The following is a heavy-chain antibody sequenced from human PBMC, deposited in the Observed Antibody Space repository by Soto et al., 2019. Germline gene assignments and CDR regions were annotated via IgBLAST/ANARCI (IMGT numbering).Heavy chain of an antibody. CDR1: GGSISSGDDF. D-gene: IGHD1-20*01. V-gene: IGHV4-30-4*01. J-gene: IGHJ6*02. Sequence: QVQLQESGPGLVKPSQTLSLTCTVSGGSISSGDDFWTWIRQPPGKGLEWSGYIYYSGSTYYNPSRKRRLTMSVDTSKTQFSLKLSSVTAADTAVYYCARDRAKWKDYYYYGMDVWGQGTTVTVSS. CDR2: IYYSGST. CDR3: ARDRAKWKDYYYYGMDV.